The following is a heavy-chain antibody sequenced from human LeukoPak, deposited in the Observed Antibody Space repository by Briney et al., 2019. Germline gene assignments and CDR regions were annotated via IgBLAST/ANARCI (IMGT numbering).Heavy chain of an antibody. Sequence: GGSLSLTCAASAFARSAYGMHWVRQAPGKGLEWVAFVRFDGSNEYYADSVKGRFSMTRDNSKNTLYPRMNSLRVEDTATYSCARESYSGYHYGGPKYWGLGTLVTVSS. CDR1: AFARSAYG. J-gene: IGHJ4*02. CDR3: ARESYSGYHYGGPKY. CDR2: VRFDGSNE. V-gene: IGHV3-30*02. D-gene: IGHD5-12*01.